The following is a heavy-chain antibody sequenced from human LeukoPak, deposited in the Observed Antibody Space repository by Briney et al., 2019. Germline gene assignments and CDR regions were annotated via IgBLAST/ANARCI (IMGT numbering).Heavy chain of an antibody. D-gene: IGHD1-14*01. CDR1: GGSFSGYY. Sequence: SETLSLACAVYGGSFSGYYWSWIRQPPRKGLEWMGNINHSGSTNYNPSLQSRVTTSVDTSKNPLSLELTSVAAADTAVYYCARGRTSNWCDLGGEGPGVSV. CDR3: ARGRTSNWCDL. V-gene: IGHV4-34*01. CDR2: INHSGST. J-gene: IGHJ5*02.